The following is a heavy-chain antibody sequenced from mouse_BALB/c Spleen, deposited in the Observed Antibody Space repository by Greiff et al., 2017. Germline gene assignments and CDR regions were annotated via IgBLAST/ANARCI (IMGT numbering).Heavy chain of an antibody. CDR3: ARQAYGNPFAY. Sequence: EVQVVESGGGLVKPGGSLKLSCAASGFAFSSYDMSWVRQTPEKRLEWVAYISSGGGSTYYPDTVKGRFTISRDNAKNTLYLQMSSLKSEDTAMYYCARQAYGNPFAYWGQGTLVTVSA. J-gene: IGHJ3*01. V-gene: IGHV5-12-1*01. D-gene: IGHD2-10*02. CDR2: ISSGGGST. CDR1: GFAFSSYD.